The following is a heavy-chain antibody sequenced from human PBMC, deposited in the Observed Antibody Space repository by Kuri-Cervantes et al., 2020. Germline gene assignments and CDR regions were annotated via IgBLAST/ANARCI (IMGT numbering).Heavy chain of an antibody. V-gene: IGHV3-66*01. CDR2: IYCCGST. CDR3: ARERGAYGDYYYYMDV. Sequence: GGSLRLSCEASGFTFSSYAMAWVRQAPGKGLEWVSVIYCCGSTYYADSVKGRFTISRDNAKNSLYLQMNSLRAEDTAVYYCARERGAYGDYYYYMDVWGKGTTVTVSS. D-gene: IGHD4-17*01. J-gene: IGHJ6*03. CDR1: GFTFSSYA.